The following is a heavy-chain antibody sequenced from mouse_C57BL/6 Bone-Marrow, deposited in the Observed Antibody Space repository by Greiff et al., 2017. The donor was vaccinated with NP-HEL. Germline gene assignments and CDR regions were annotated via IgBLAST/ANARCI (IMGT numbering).Heavy chain of an antibody. V-gene: IGHV1-63*01. J-gene: IGHJ2*01. CDR2: IYPGGGYT. D-gene: IGHD1-1*01. Sequence: VKLQESGAELVRPGTSVKMSCKASGYTFTNYWIGWAKQRPGHGLEWIGDIYPGGGYTNYNEKFKGKATLTADKSSSTAYMQFSSLTSEDSAIYYCARGISDYGSTYYFDYWGQGTTLTVSS. CDR1: GYTFTNYW. CDR3: ARGISDYGSTYYFDY.